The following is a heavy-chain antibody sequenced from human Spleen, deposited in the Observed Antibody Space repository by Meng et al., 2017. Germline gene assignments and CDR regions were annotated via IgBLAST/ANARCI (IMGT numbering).Heavy chain of an antibody. CDR1: GESVSRNSAA. Sequence: QGRPRQSCPGRVKPPRTRSRTCASFGESVSRNSAAWNWNRQSASRGLEWLGRTYYRSKWYNDYAVSVKSRIPINPDTSKNQFSLQLNSVTPEDTAVYYCARGRGFFDYWGQGTLVTVS. CDR2: TYYRSKWYN. V-gene: IGHV6-1*01. CDR3: ARGRGFFDY. J-gene: IGHJ4*02.